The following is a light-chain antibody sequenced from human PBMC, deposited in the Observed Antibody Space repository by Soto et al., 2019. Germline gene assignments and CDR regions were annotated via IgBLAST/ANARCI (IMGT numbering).Light chain of an antibody. CDR2: GAS. J-gene: IGKJ2*01. Sequence: EIVLTQSPGTLSLSPGERATLSCRASQSVSSSYLAWYQQKVGQAPRLLIYGASSRTTGIPDRFSGSGSGTVFTLTISRLEPEDFSVDYCQQYGSSPMYTFGQGTKLEIK. V-gene: IGKV3-20*01. CDR1: QSVSSSY. CDR3: QQYGSSPMYT.